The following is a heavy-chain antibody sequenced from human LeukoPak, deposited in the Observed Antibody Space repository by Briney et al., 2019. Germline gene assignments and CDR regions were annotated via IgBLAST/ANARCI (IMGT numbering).Heavy chain of an antibody. J-gene: IGHJ5*02. CDR2: ISSSSSSYI. D-gene: IGHD3-22*01. Sequence: GGSLRLSCAASGFTFSSYSMNWVRQAPGKGLEWVSSISSSSSSYIYYADSVKGRFTISRDNAKNSLYLQMNSLRAEDTAVYYCAKDPYYYDSSGPITTEWFDPWGQGTLVTVSS. CDR3: AKDPYYYDSSGPITTEWFDP. CDR1: GFTFSSYS. V-gene: IGHV3-21*04.